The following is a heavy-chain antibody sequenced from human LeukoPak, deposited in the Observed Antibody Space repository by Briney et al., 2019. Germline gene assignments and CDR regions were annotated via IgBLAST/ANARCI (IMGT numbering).Heavy chain of an antibody. Sequence: SETLSLTCAVYGGSFSGYYWSWIRQPPGKGLEWIGEINHSGSTNYNPSLKSRVTISVDTSKNQFSLTLSSVTAADTAVYYCARGGGYGSGSYYNPTFNWFDPWGQGTLVTVSS. CDR1: GGSFSGYY. D-gene: IGHD3-10*01. CDR3: ARGGGYGSGSYYNPTFNWFDP. CDR2: INHSGST. V-gene: IGHV4-34*01. J-gene: IGHJ5*02.